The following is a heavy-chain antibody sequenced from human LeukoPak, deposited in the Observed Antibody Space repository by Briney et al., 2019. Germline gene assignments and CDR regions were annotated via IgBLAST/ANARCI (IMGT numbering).Heavy chain of an antibody. CDR2: IWFDGSNK. CDR1: GFTFSSYG. J-gene: IGHJ5*02. V-gene: IGHV3-33*01. CDR3: ARDMGGRDGYNLVNWFDP. D-gene: IGHD5-24*01. Sequence: GGSLRLSCEASGFTFSSYGMHWVRQAPGKGLVWVAVIWFDGSNKYYGDSVKGRFTISRDNSKNTLYLQMNSLRAEDTAVYYCARDMGGRDGYNLVNWFDPWGQGTLVTVSS.